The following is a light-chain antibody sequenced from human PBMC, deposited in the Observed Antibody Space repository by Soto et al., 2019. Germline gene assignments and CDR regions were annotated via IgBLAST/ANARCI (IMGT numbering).Light chain of an antibody. CDR2: GAS. CDR1: QSVSSSD. J-gene: IGKJ1*01. CDR3: QHYGSSRT. V-gene: IGKV3-20*01. Sequence: EIVLTQSPGTLSLSPGERATLSCRASQSVSSSDLAWYQQKPGQAPRLLIYGASSRSTDIPDRFSGSGSGIDFTLTISRLEPEDFAVYYCQHYGSSRTFGQGTKVEI.